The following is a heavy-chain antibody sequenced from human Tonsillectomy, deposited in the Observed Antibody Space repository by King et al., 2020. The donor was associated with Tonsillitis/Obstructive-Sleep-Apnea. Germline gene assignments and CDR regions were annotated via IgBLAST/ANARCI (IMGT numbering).Heavy chain of an antibody. J-gene: IGHJ3*02. CDR2: ISGSGGST. CDR1: GFTFSSYA. V-gene: IGHV3-23*04. Sequence: QLVQSGGGLVQPGGSLRLSCAASGFTFSSYAMSWVRQAPGKGLEWVSAISGSGGSTYYADSVKGRFTISRDNSKNTLYLQMNSLRAEDTAVYYCTTLTRYSGSYWPSKDAFDIWGQGTMVTVSS. CDR3: TTLTRYSGSYWPSKDAFDI. D-gene: IGHD1-26*01.